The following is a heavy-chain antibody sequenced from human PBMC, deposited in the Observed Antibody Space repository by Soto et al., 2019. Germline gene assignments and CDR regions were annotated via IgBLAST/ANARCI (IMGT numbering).Heavy chain of an antibody. V-gene: IGHV4-59*01. CDR3: ARDCCGGSYYDY. Sequence: PSETLSLTCTVSGVSISSYYWSWIRQPPGKGLEWIGYIYHSGSTNYNPSLNSRVTISVDTSKNHFSLKLTSVTAADTAVYYCARDCCGGSYYDYWGQGTLVTVSS. CDR1: GVSISSYY. J-gene: IGHJ4*02. D-gene: IGHD2-15*01. CDR2: IYHSGST.